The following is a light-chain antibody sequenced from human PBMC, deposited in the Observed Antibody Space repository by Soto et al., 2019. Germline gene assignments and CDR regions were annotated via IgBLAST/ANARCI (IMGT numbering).Light chain of an antibody. Sequence: DIQMTQSPSSLSASVGYRVTITCRASQGISNFLAWYQQKPGKVPKRQISDASTLQSGVPSRFSGSGSGTDFTLTITSLQPEDVATCYCQKYSSVSTFGQGTRLEI. CDR1: QGISNF. CDR2: DAS. CDR3: QKYSSVST. V-gene: IGKV1-27*01. J-gene: IGKJ5*01.